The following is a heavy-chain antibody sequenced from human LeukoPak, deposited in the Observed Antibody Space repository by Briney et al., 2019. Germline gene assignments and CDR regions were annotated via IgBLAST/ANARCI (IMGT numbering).Heavy chain of an antibody. D-gene: IGHD5-12*01. Sequence: PSETLSLTCTVSGGSISSYYWSWIRQPPEKGLEWIGYIYSSGSTDYNPSLKSRVTISVDTSKNQFSLKLSSVTAADTAVYYCARMSNMGGRYSGYDYPFDYWGQGTLVTVSS. CDR3: ARMSNMGGRYSGYDYPFDY. CDR2: IYSSGST. J-gene: IGHJ4*02. CDR1: GGSISSYY. V-gene: IGHV4-59*01.